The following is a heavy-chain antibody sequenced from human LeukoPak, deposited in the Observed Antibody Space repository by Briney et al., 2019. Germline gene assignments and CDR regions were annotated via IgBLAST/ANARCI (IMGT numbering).Heavy chain of an antibody. Sequence: SETLSLTCTVSGGSISSYYWSWIRQPPGKGLEWIGYIYYSGSTNYNPSLKSRVTISVDTSKNQFSLKLSPVTAADTAVYYCTRDRAVAGLDYWGQGTLVTVSS. CDR3: TRDRAVAGLDY. J-gene: IGHJ4*02. D-gene: IGHD6-19*01. CDR2: IYYSGST. V-gene: IGHV4-59*01. CDR1: GGSISSYY.